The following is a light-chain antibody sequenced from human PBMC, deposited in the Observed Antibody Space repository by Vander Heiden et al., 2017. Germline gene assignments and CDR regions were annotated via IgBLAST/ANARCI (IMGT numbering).Light chain of an antibody. Sequence: DFVMTQSPDSLAVSLGERATINCRSSQSGFYESTDKNYLAWYQQKPGQPPKLLIYWASTRESGVPERFSASGSGTDFTLTITSLQAEDVAVYYCQQYYDFPYTFGQGTKLEIK. J-gene: IGKJ2*01. CDR2: WAS. CDR1: QSGFYESTDKNY. V-gene: IGKV4-1*01. CDR3: QQYYDFPYT.